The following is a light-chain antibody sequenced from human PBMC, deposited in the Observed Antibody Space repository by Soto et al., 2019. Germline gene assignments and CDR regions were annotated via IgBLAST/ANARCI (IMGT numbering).Light chain of an antibody. Sequence: QSVLTQPPSVSGAPGQRVIISCTGSSSNIGADNNVHWYQQLPGTAPRLLIYGNNNRPSGVPDRFSGSKSATSASLAITGLQAEDEAVYYCAAWDDTLSVWVFGGGTKLTVL. CDR1: SSNIGADNN. CDR2: GNN. V-gene: IGLV1-40*01. J-gene: IGLJ3*02. CDR3: AAWDDTLSVWV.